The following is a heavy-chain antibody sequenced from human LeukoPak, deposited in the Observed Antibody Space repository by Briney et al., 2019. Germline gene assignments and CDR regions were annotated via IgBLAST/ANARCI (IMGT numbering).Heavy chain of an antibody. J-gene: IGHJ4*02. D-gene: IGHD3-10*01. V-gene: IGHV1-2*06. CDR3: ARGGSGSGYLYYFDY. Sequence: ASVKASCKTSANSFSDYSIHWVRQAPGQGLEWMGRITSNSGGTNYAQNFQGRVTMTRDTSISTAYMELSGLTSDDTAVYYCARGGSGSGYLYYFDYWGQGNMVSVSS. CDR1: ANSFSDYS. CDR2: ITSNSGGT.